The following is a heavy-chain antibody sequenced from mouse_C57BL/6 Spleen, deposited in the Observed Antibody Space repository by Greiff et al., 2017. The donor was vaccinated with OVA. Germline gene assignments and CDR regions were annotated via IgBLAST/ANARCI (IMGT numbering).Heavy chain of an antibody. Sequence: EVKLMESGGGLVKPGGSLKLSCAASGFTFSDYGMHWVRQAPEKGLEWVAYISSGSSTIYYADTVKGRFTISRDNAKNTLFLQMTSLRSEDTAMYYCARRTTVVATDYWGQGTTLTVSS. D-gene: IGHD1-1*01. CDR1: GFTFSDYG. CDR2: ISSGSSTI. J-gene: IGHJ2*01. V-gene: IGHV5-17*01. CDR3: ARRTTVVATDY.